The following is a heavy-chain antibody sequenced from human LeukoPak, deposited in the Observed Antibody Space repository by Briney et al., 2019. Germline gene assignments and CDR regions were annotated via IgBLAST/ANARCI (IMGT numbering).Heavy chain of an antibody. Sequence: SVEVSCKASGGTFSSYAISWVRQAPGQGLEWMGRIIPILGIANYAQKFQGRVTITADKSTSTAYMELSSLRSEDTAVYYCAREVIVVVVAAYYYYGMDVWGQGTTVTVSS. V-gene: IGHV1-69*04. CDR2: IIPILGIA. CDR1: GGTFSSYA. CDR3: AREVIVVVVAAYYYYGMDV. D-gene: IGHD2-15*01. J-gene: IGHJ6*02.